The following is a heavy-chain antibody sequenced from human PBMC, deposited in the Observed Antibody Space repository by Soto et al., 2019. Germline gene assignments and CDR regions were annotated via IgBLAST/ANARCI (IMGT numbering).Heavy chain of an antibody. V-gene: IGHV3-23*01. D-gene: IGHD3-16*02. CDR1: GFTFSSYA. CDR3: AKDYIWGSYRPGFFDY. Sequence: GGSLRLSCAASGFTFSSYAMSWVRQAPGKGLEWVSAISGSGGSTYYADSVKGRFTISRDNSKNTLYLQMNSLRAEDTAVYYCAKDYIWGSYRPGFFDYWGQGTLVTVS. CDR2: ISGSGGST. J-gene: IGHJ4*02.